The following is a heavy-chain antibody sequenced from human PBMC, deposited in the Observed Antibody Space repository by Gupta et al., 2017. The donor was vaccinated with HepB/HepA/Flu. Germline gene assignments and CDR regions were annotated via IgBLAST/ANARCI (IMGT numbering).Heavy chain of an antibody. D-gene: IGHD5-12*01. V-gene: IGHV1-69*04. CDR2: IIPILGKP. CDR1: GGTFSRSP. Sequence: QVQLVQSGAEVQKPGSSVKVSCKASGGTFSRSPISWVRQAPGQGLEWMGRIIPILGKPDYAQKFQGRVTITADKFTSTAYMELSSLRSDDTAIYYCARYPHVDRTSDHWGQGTLVTVSS. CDR3: ARYPHVDRTSDH. J-gene: IGHJ4*02.